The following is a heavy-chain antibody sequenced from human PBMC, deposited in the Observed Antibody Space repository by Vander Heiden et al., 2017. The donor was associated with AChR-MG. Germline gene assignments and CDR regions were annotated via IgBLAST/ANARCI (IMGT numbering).Heavy chain of an antibody. Sequence: QLQLQESGPGLVKPSETLSLTCTVPGGSISSSSYYWGWIRQPPGKGLEWIGSIYYSGSTYYNPSLKSRVTISVDTSKNQFSLKLSSVTAADTAVYYCARVGATRDYYYGMDVWGQGTTVTVSS. CDR1: GGSISSSSYY. J-gene: IGHJ6*02. V-gene: IGHV4-39*01. CDR3: ARVGATRDYYYGMDV. CDR2: IYYSGST. D-gene: IGHD1-26*01.